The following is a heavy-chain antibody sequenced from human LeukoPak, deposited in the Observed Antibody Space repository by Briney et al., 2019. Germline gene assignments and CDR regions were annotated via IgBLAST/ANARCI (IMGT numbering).Heavy chain of an antibody. CDR1: GYAFSSYG. CDR3: ARGKGIAAAGTLYYYYGMDV. J-gene: IGHJ6*02. CDR2: ISAYNGNA. D-gene: IGHD6-13*01. V-gene: IGHV1-18*01. Sequence: ASVKVSCKASGYAFSSYGIGWVRQAPGQGLEWMGWISAYNGNANYAQKLQGRVTMTTDTSTSTAYMELRSLRSDDTAVYYCARGKGIAAAGTLYYYYGMDVWGQGTTVTVSS.